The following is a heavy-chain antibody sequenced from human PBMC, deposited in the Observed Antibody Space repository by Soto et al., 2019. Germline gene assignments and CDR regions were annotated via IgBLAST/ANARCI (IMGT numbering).Heavy chain of an antibody. D-gene: IGHD2-21*02. Sequence: ASVKVSCKASGYTFXNYGISWVRQAPGQGLEWMGWISTYNGNTKYAQKLQGRVTMTTDTSTSTAYMELRSLRSDDTALYYCARCSGGDCYRHFDYWGQGSLVTVS. CDR2: ISTYNGNT. J-gene: IGHJ4*02. CDR3: ARCSGGDCYRHFDY. CDR1: GYTFXNYG. V-gene: IGHV1-18*01.